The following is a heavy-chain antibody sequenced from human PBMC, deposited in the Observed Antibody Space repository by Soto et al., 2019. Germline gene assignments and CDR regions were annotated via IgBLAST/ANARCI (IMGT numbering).Heavy chain of an antibody. V-gene: IGHV3-30-3*01. Sequence: QVQLMESGGGVVQPGRSLRLSCAASGFTFSTYAMHWVRQAPGKGLEWVAFISYDGSNKNYADSVKGRFTISRDNYKNTLYLQMDSLRPEDTALYYWAGHGSSTSALAYCGHGTLVTVSS. CDR2: ISYDGSNK. CDR3: AGHGSSTSALAY. CDR1: GFTFSTYA. J-gene: IGHJ4*01. D-gene: IGHD2-2*01.